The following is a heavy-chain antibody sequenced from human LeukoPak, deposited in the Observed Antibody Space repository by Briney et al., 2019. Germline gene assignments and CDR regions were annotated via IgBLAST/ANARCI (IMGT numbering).Heavy chain of an antibody. Sequence: PGGSLRLSCAASGFTVSNNYMNSVRQAPGKGLEWVSVIYSSGSTYYADSVKGRFTISRHNSKNTLYLQMNSLRPEDTAVYYCVYVDTVMATGDYWGQGTLVTVSS. J-gene: IGHJ4*02. CDR1: GFTVSNNY. CDR3: VYVDTVMATGDY. D-gene: IGHD5-18*01. CDR2: IYSSGST. V-gene: IGHV3-53*04.